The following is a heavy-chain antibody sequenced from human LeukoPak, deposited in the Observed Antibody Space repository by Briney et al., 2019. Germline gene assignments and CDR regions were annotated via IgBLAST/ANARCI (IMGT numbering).Heavy chain of an antibody. D-gene: IGHD3-10*01. CDR1: RFMFDQYT. V-gene: IGHV3-9*01. CDR2: ISWNSGSI. Sequence: GGSLRLSCAASRFMFDQYTMHWVRQAPGKGLEWISGISWNSGSIGYADSVKGRFTISRDNAKNSLYLQMNSLRAEDTALYYCAKDRYYYGSGSLTPAFDYWGQGTLVTVSS. J-gene: IGHJ4*02. CDR3: AKDRYYYGSGSLTPAFDY.